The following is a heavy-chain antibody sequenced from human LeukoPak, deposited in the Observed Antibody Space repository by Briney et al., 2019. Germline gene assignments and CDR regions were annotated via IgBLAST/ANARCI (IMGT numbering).Heavy chain of an antibody. CDR3: ARDDDMFTDYTHGDY. D-gene: IGHD3-9*01. J-gene: IGHJ4*02. Sequence: PGGSLGLSCVASGFTFSSYSMNWFRQAPGKGLEWVSYISGTSYSIYYADSVKGRFTISRDNAKNSLYLQMNSLRDEDTAVYFCARDDDMFTDYTHGDYWGQGTLVTVSS. CDR2: ISGTSYSI. V-gene: IGHV3-48*02. CDR1: GFTFSSYS.